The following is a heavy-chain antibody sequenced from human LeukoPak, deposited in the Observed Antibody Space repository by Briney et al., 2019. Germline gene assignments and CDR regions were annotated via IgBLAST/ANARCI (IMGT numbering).Heavy chain of an antibody. Sequence: GGSLGLSCAASGFTFSSYGMSWVRQAPGKGLEWVSAIRASGGTAYYADSVKGRFTISGDNSKNTLYLQMNSLRAEDTAVYYCAKVWAHDGSGNPYWHFDLWGRGTLVTVSS. J-gene: IGHJ2*01. CDR1: GFTFSSYG. CDR2: IRASGGTA. V-gene: IGHV3-23*01. D-gene: IGHD3-10*01. CDR3: AKVWAHDGSGNPYWHFDL.